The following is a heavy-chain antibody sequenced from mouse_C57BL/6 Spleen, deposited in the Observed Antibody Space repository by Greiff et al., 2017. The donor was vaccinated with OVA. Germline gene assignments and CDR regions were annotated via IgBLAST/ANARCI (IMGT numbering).Heavy chain of an antibody. CDR3: ARDRGLGLLDY. J-gene: IGHJ2*01. Sequence: EVKLVESGGGLVKPGGSLKLSCAASGFTFSSYAMSWVRQTPEKRLEWVATISDGGSYTYYPDNVKGRFTISRDNAKNNLYLQMSHLKSEDTAMYYCARDRGLGLLDYWGQGTTLTVSS. CDR2: ISDGGSYT. D-gene: IGHD4-1*01. V-gene: IGHV5-4*01. CDR1: GFTFSSYA.